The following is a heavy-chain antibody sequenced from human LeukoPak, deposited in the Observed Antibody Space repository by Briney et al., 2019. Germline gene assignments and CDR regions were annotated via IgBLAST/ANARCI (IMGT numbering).Heavy chain of an antibody. D-gene: IGHD2-2*01. Sequence: ASVNVSCKVSGYTLTELSMHWVRQAPGKGLEWMGGFDPEDGETIYAQKFQGRVTMTEDTSTDTAYMELSSLRSEDTAVYYCATGYCSSASCEYYFDYWGQGTLVTVSS. J-gene: IGHJ4*02. V-gene: IGHV1-24*01. CDR1: GYTLTELS. CDR2: FDPEDGET. CDR3: ATGYCSSASCEYYFDY.